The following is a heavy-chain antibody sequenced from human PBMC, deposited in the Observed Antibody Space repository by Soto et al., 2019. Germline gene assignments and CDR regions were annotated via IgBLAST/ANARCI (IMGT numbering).Heavy chain of an antibody. V-gene: IGHV1-69*13. J-gene: IGHJ4*02. Sequence: SVKVSCKASGGTFSSYAISWVRQAPGQGLEWMGGIIPIFGTANYAQKFQGRVTITADESTSTAYMELSSLRSEDTAVYYCARDLSAYCYDSSGYLFDYWGQGTLVTVSS. CDR1: GGTFSSYA. CDR3: ARDLSAYCYDSSGYLFDY. CDR2: IIPIFGTA. D-gene: IGHD3-22*01.